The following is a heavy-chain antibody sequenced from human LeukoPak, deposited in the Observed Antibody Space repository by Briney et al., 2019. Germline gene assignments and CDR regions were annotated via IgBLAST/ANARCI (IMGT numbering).Heavy chain of an antibody. Sequence: SVKVSCKASGGTFSSYAISWVRQAPGQGLEWMGGIIPIFGTANYAQKFQGRVTITTDESTSTAYMELSSLRFEDTAVYYCARAVGYYYYMDVWGKGTTVTVSS. D-gene: IGHD6-19*01. CDR3: ARAVGYYYYMDV. CDR1: GGTFSSYA. CDR2: IIPIFGTA. V-gene: IGHV1-69*05. J-gene: IGHJ6*03.